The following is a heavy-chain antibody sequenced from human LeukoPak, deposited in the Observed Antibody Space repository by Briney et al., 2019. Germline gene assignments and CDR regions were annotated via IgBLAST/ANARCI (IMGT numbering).Heavy chain of an antibody. J-gene: IGHJ5*02. CDR3: ARAGGELGNWFDP. Sequence: SQTLSLTCTVSGGSTSSGDYYWSWIRQPPGKGLEWIGYIYYSGSTYYNPSLKSRVTISVDTSKNQFSLKLSSVTAADTAVYYCARAGGELGNWFDPWGQGTLVTVSS. V-gene: IGHV4-30-4*08. D-gene: IGHD2-21*01. CDR2: IYYSGST. CDR1: GGSTSSGDYY.